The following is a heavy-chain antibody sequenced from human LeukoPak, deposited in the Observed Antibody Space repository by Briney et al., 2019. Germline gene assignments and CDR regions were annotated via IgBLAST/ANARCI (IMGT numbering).Heavy chain of an antibody. Sequence: GGSLRLSCAASGFTFSSYGMNWVRQAPGRGLEWVSPISSGSSYIYSADSVKGRFTISRDNAKNSLYLQMNSLRAEDTAVYYCARDPAPLLRYFDGGWFDPWGQGTLVTVSS. CDR1: GFTFSSYG. V-gene: IGHV3-21*01. CDR2: ISSGSSYI. CDR3: ARDPAPLLRYFDGGWFDP. D-gene: IGHD3-9*01. J-gene: IGHJ5*02.